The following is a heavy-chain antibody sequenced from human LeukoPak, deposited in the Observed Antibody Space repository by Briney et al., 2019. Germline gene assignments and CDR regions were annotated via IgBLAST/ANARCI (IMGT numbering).Heavy chain of an antibody. CDR3: AKAPDSSGWYFHPDSQSYGMDV. CDR2: ISGSGGST. Sequence: GGSLRLSCAASGFTFSSYAMSWVRQAPGKGLAWVSAISGSGGSTYYADSVKGRFTISRDNSKNTLYLQMISLRAEDTAVYYCAKAPDSSGWYFHPDSQSYGMDVWGQGTTVTVSS. J-gene: IGHJ6*02. CDR1: GFTFSSYA. V-gene: IGHV3-23*01. D-gene: IGHD6-19*01.